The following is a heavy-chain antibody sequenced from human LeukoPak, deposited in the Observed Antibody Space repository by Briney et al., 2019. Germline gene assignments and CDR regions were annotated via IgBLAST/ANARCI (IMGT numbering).Heavy chain of an antibody. CDR1: GFTFSGYG. D-gene: IGHD3-16*02. J-gene: IGHJ4*02. Sequence: GSLSLSCATSGFTFSGYGMHWVRQAPGKGLEWVAVIWFDGSEKYYADSVKGRFIISRDNSKNTLYLQASSLRAEDTAVYYCAKERAGYTNPYYFDYWGQGTLVTVSS. CDR3: AKERAGYTNPYYFDY. CDR2: IWFDGSEK. V-gene: IGHV3-33*06.